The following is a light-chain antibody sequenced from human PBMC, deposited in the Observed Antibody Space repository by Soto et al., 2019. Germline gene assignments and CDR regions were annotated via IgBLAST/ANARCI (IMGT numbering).Light chain of an antibody. V-gene: IGKV1D-16*01. CDR1: QAVDNW. CDR3: QQYNSYPIT. J-gene: IGKJ5*01. Sequence: DIHLTHSPSSLSSSIGDRVTITCRASQAVDNWLAWYQQKPQKAPRCLIYAASTLQSGVPSRFSGSGSGTRFTLTISSLQPEDFGTYYCQQYNSYPITFGQGTRLEIK. CDR2: AAS.